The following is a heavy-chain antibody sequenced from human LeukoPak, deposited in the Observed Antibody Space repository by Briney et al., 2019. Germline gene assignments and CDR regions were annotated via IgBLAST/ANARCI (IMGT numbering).Heavy chain of an antibody. Sequence: PGGSLRLPCAASVFTFSSYGMHWVRQAPGKGLGWVAVIWYDGSNKYYADFVKGRFTISRDNSKNTLYLQMNSLRAEDTAVYYCARRAITFGGVIVNDYYYGMNVWGKGTTVTVSS. CDR1: VFTFSSYG. D-gene: IGHD3-16*02. V-gene: IGHV3-33*01. CDR3: ARRAITFGGVIVNDYYYGMNV. CDR2: IWYDGSNK. J-gene: IGHJ6*04.